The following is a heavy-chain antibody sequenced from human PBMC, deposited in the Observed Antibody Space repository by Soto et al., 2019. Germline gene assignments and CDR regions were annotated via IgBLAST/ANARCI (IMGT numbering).Heavy chain of an antibody. D-gene: IGHD2-2*01. Sequence: SVKVSCKASGGTFSSYAISWVRQAPGQGLEWMGGIIPIFGTANYAQKFQGRVTITADESTSTAYMELSSLRSEDTAVYYCARDKGYCSSTSCYDGYYYYGMDVWGQGTTVTVSS. J-gene: IGHJ6*02. CDR1: GGTFSSYA. CDR3: ARDKGYCSSTSCYDGYYYYGMDV. V-gene: IGHV1-69*13. CDR2: IIPIFGTA.